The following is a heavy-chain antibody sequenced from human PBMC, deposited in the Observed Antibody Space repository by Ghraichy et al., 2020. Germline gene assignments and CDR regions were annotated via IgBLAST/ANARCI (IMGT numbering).Heavy chain of an antibody. CDR2: IYHSGST. CDR3: ARDLAYSSGSWFDP. Sequence: SETLSLTCAVSGYSISSGYYWGWIRQPPGKGLEWIGSIYHSGSTYYNPSLKSRVTISVDTSKNQFSLKLSSVTAADTAVYYCARDLAYSSGSWFDPWGQGTLVTVSS. J-gene: IGHJ5*02. D-gene: IGHD6-19*01. V-gene: IGHV4-38-2*02. CDR1: GYSISSGYY.